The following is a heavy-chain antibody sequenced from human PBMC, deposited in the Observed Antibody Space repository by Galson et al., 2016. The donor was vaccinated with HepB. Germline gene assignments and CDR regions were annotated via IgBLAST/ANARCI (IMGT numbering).Heavy chain of an antibody. CDR3: ARVFFRATPVITPDGFDI. Sequence: SLRLSCAASGFTFRSYAMHWVRQAPGKGLEWVAVILYDGSQKYYADSVKGRFTISRDNSMDTLYLQMNSLRAEDTAVYYCARVFFRATPVITPDGFDIWGQGTVVSVSS. J-gene: IGHJ3*02. CDR2: ILYDGSQK. D-gene: IGHD4-17*01. V-gene: IGHV3-30-3*01. CDR1: GFTFRSYA.